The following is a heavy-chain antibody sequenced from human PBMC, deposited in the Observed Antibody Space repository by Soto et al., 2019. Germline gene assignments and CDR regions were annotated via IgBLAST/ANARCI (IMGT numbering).Heavy chain of an antibody. CDR1: GDSVISGSYY. Sequence: QVQLQESGPGLVKPSETLSLTCTVSGDSVISGSYYWTWIRQPPGKGLEWIGYLYYTGTTNYNPSLKSRVTMSVDTSSNQFSLRLSSVTAAATAFYFCARTFCSTTSCQAHGMDVWGQGTSVTVSS. V-gene: IGHV4-61*01. CDR3: ARTFCSTTSCQAHGMDV. J-gene: IGHJ6*02. CDR2: LYYTGTT. D-gene: IGHD2-2*01.